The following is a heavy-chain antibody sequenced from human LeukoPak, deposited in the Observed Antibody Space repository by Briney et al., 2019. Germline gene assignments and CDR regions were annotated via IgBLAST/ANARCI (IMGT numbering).Heavy chain of an antibody. D-gene: IGHD6-6*01. CDR2: INSGSGSK. CDR1: GFSFSNYG. CDR3: ARGGAARPDY. V-gene: IGHV3-48*01. J-gene: IGHJ4*02. Sequence: GGSLRLSCAAPGFSFSNYGMNWVRQAPGKGLEWVSYINSGSGSKNYADSVRGRFTISRDNARNSLYLQMNSLRTEDTAVYYCARGGAARPDYWGQGTLVTVSS.